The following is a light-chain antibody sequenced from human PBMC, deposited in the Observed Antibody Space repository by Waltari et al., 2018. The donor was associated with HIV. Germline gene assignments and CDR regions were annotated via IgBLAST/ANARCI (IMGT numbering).Light chain of an antibody. J-gene: IGLJ3*02. V-gene: IGLV1-47*01. CDR3: AAWDDSLSGPWV. Sequence: QSVLTQPPSASGTPGQRVTISCSGSSSTIGSNYVYWYQQLPGTAPNLLIYRNNQRPSGVPDRFSGSKSGTSASLAISGLRSEDEADYYCAAWDDSLSGPWVFGGGTKLTVL. CDR2: RNN. CDR1: SSTIGSNY.